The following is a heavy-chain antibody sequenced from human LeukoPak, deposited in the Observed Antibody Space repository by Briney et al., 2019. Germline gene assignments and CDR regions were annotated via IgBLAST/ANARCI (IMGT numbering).Heavy chain of an antibody. V-gene: IGHV4-59*01. Sequence: SETLSLTCTVSGGSISSYYWSWIRQPPGKGLEWIGYIYYSGSTNYNPSLKSRVTISVDTSKNQFSLKLSSVTAADTAVYYCARDQGSLGVTRFLEWLSPGGAFDTWGQGTMVTVSS. CDR1: GGSISSYY. D-gene: IGHD3-3*01. CDR2: IYYSGST. CDR3: ARDQGSLGVTRFLEWLSPGGAFDT. J-gene: IGHJ3*02.